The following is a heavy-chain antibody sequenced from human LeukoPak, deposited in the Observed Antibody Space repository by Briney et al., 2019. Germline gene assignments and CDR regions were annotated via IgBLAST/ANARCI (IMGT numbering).Heavy chain of an antibody. CDR2: INPNSGGT. D-gene: IGHD1-1*01. V-gene: IGHV1-2*02. CDR3: ARDALLLPLGEWNDVRRGGPFDP. Sequence: GASVKVSCKASGYTFTGYYMHWVRQAPGQGLEWMGWINPNSGGTNYAQKLQGRVTMTRDTSISTAYMELSSLRSEDTAVYYCARDALLLPLGEWNDVRRGGPFDPWGQGTLVTVSS. J-gene: IGHJ5*02. CDR1: GYTFTGYY.